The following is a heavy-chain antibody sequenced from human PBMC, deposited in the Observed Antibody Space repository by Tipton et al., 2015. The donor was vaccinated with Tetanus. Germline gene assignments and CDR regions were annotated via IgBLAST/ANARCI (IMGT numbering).Heavy chain of an antibody. CDR1: GSSMSSYY. CDR3: ARVKVSVYGPQVNYFLDS. Sequence: TLSLTCSVSGSSMSSYYWSWIRQTPGERLEWIAYITYSASTKYNPSFRSRVPMSLQASKNEFSLRLSSVTAADTAVYHCARVKVSVYGPQVNYFLDSWGQGTLVTVSS. J-gene: IGHJ4*02. V-gene: IGHV4-59*01. D-gene: IGHD2-8*01. CDR2: ITYSAST.